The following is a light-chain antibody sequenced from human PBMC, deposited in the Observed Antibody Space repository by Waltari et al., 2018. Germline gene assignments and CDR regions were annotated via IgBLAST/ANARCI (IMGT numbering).Light chain of an antibody. CDR1: QSVGSSS. V-gene: IGKV3-20*01. J-gene: IGKJ1*01. CDR3: QQHGTLPAT. Sequence: EIVLTQSPGTASLSPGERATLSCRASQSVGSSSLAWYQQKPGQAPRLVIYRASRRATGIPDRFSGSGSGTDFSLTISRLEPEDFAVYYCQQHGTLPATFGQGTKVEIK. CDR2: RAS.